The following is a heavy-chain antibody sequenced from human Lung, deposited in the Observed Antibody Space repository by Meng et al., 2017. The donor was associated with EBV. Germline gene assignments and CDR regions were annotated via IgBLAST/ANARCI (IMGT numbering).Heavy chain of an antibody. CDR2: IYYSGST. J-gene: IGHJ4*02. CDR3: ARHDGGYGDYFDH. V-gene: IGHV4-39*01. Sequence: QPTPPESGPGLVKPSETLSLTCPVSGGYISSSRHYWGWIRQPPGKGLEWIGSIYYSGSTYYNPSLRSRVTMSLDTSKNQFSLKLSSVTATDTAVYYCARHDGGYGDYFDHWGQGTLVTVSS. D-gene: IGHD5-12*01. CDR1: GGYISSSRHY.